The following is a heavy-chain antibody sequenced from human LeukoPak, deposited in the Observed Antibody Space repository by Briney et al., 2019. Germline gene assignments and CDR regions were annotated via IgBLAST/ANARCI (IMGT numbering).Heavy chain of an antibody. CDR1: GYSITSTYW. CDR2: LHPSGST. D-gene: IGHD3-22*01. V-gene: IGHV4-38-2*01. CDR3: ARVGGDDSTGHYSVDY. J-gene: IGHJ4*02. Sequence: PSETLSLTCAVSGYSITSTYWWGGIRQTPGRGLEWIGSLHPSGSTSYSPSLKSRVTISVDTSKNQFSLRLSSVTAADTAVYCCARVGGDDSTGHYSVDYWGQGTLVIVSA.